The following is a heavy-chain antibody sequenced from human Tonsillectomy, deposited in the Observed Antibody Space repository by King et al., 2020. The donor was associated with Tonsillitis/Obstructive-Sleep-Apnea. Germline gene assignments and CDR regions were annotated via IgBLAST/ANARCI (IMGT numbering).Heavy chain of an antibody. J-gene: IGHJ3*02. Sequence: VQLVESGGGLVQPGGSLRHSCAASGFTFSSYWMSWVRQAPGKGLEWVANIKQDGSEKYYVDSVKGRFTISRDNAKNSLYLQMNSLRAEDTAVYYCARDHGTVAGDPSDAFDIWGQGTMVTVSS. D-gene: IGHD6-19*01. CDR1: GFTFSSYW. CDR3: ARDHGTVAGDPSDAFDI. CDR2: IKQDGSEK. V-gene: IGHV3-7*04.